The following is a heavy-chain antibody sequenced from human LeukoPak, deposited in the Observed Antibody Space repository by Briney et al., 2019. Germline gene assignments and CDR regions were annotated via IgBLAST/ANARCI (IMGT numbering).Heavy chain of an antibody. CDR1: GLTFSSYS. D-gene: IGHD4-17*01. Sequence: GGSMRLSCAASGLTFSSYSMKWVRQAPARGLEWVSSISSSSSYIYYADSVKGRFTISRDNAKNSLYLQMNSLRAEDTAVYYCARTIYDYGDCRYWGQGTLVTVSS. J-gene: IGHJ4*02. V-gene: IGHV3-21*01. CDR2: ISSSSSYI. CDR3: ARTIYDYGDCRY.